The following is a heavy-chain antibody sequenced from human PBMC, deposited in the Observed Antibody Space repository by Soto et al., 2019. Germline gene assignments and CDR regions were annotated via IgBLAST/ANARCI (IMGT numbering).Heavy chain of an antibody. D-gene: IGHD1-1*01. CDR2: ISSSGSTI. CDR1: GFTFSDYY. Sequence: RLSCAASGFTFSDYYMSWIRQAPGKGLEWVSYISSSGSTIYYADSVKGRFTISRDNAKNSLYLQMNSLRAEDTAVYYCARDAGTHHYYYYYGMDVWGQGTTVTVSS. J-gene: IGHJ6*02. V-gene: IGHV3-11*01. CDR3: ARDAGTHHYYYYYGMDV.